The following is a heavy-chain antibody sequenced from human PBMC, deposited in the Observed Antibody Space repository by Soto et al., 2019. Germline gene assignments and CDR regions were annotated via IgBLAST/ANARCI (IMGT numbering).Heavy chain of an antibody. CDR2: SSSDENIK. CDR3: ARDPTPGAPDYFDY. Sequence: QVQLVESGGGVVQPGRSLRLSCGASGFTFSTYVLHWVRQAPGKGLEWVAVSSSDENIKIYADSVKGRFTISRDNSKSTLYLQMNSLTPDDTAVYYCARDPTPGAPDYFDYWGQGTLVTVSS. J-gene: IGHJ4*02. CDR1: GFTFSTYV. V-gene: IGHV3-30-3*01.